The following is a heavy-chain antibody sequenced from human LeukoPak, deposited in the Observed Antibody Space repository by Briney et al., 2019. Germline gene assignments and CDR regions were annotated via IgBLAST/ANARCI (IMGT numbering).Heavy chain of an antibody. CDR3: ARHSIDIVVVVAAIGAFDI. J-gene: IGHJ3*02. D-gene: IGHD2-15*01. V-gene: IGHV5-51*01. Sequence: GESLKISCKGSGYSLTSYWIGWVRQMPGKGLEWMGIIYPGDSDTRYSPSFQGQVTISADKSISTAYLQWSSLKASDTAMYYCARHSIDIVVVVAAIGAFDIWGQGTMVTVSS. CDR1: GYSLTSYW. CDR2: IYPGDSDT.